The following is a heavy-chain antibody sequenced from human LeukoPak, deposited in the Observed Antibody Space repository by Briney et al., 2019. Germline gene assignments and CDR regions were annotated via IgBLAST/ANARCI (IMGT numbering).Heavy chain of an antibody. CDR2: IYYSGST. D-gene: IGHD3-9*01. J-gene: IGHJ4*02. CDR1: GGSISSGDYY. V-gene: IGHV4-30-4*08. CDR3: AREGTISANCDY. Sequence: TLSLTCTVSGGSISSGDYYWSWIRQPPGQGLEWIGYIYYSGSTYYNPSLKSRVTISVDTSKNQFSLKLSSVTAADTAVYYCAREGTISANCDYWGQGTLVTVSS.